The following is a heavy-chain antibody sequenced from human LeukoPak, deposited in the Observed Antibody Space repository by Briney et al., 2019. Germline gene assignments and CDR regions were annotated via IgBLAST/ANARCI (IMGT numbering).Heavy chain of an antibody. Sequence: PPETLSLTCTVSGGSINSGSYYWSWIRQPAGKGLECIGRIYTSGSTNYNPSLKSRVTISVDTSKNQFSLKLSSVTAADTAVYYCARGVVNDFWSGYYYYYMDVWGRGTTVTVSS. J-gene: IGHJ6*03. CDR1: GGSINSGSYY. CDR3: ARGVVNDFWSGYYYYYMDV. CDR2: IYTSGST. V-gene: IGHV4-61*02. D-gene: IGHD3-3*01.